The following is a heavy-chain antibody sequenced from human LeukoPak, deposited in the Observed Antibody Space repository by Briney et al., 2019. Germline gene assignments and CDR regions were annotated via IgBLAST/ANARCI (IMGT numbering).Heavy chain of an antibody. D-gene: IGHD3-3*01. J-gene: IGHJ4*02. Sequence: PGGSLRLSCAASGFTFSSYAMSWVRQAPGKGLEWVSAISGSGGSTYYADSVKGRFTISRDNSKNTLYLQMNSLRAEDTAVYYCAKDQVSRTIFGVVTDYWGQGTLVTVSS. CDR1: GFTFSSYA. V-gene: IGHV3-23*01. CDR3: AKDQVSRTIFGVVTDY. CDR2: ISGSGGST.